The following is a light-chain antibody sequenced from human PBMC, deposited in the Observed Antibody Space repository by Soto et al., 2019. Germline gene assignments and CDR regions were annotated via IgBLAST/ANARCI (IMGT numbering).Light chain of an antibody. CDR1: QSVSSSF. CDR2: GAS. Sequence: EIVLTQSPGTLTLSPGERATLYCRASQSVSSSFLAWYQQKPGQAPRLLIYGASSRATGIPDRFSGSGSGTDFTLTISRLEPEDFAVYYCQQYDNSPFTSGQGTRLEIK. V-gene: IGKV3-20*01. CDR3: QQYDNSPFT. J-gene: IGKJ5*01.